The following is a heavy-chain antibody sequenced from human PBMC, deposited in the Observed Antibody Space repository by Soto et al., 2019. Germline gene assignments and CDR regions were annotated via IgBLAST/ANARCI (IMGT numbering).Heavy chain of an antibody. V-gene: IGHV3-23*01. Sequence: EVQLLESGGGLVQPGGSLTLSCATPGFTFSSYAMVWVRQAAEKGLEWVASISNNGDTAYYADYVKGRFTISRGNSENTLYLQMNGLRADETALYFCAKSRVFIGAIVTLLDSWGQGTQVTVSS. CDR2: ISNNGDTA. D-gene: IGHD3-16*02. CDR1: GFTFSSYA. CDR3: AKSRVFIGAIVTLLDS. J-gene: IGHJ4*02.